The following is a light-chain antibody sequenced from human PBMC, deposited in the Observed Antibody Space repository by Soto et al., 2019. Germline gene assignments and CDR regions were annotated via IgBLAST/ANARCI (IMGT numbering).Light chain of an antibody. J-gene: IGKJ1*01. V-gene: IGKV3-20*01. Sequence: EIVLTQSPATLSVSPGERATLSCRASQSVSSNLAWYQQKPGQAPRLLIYGASSRATGIPDRFSGSGSGTDFTLTISRLEPEDVAVYYCQQYGFSPTFGQGTKVDIK. CDR1: QSVSSN. CDR3: QQYGFSPT. CDR2: GAS.